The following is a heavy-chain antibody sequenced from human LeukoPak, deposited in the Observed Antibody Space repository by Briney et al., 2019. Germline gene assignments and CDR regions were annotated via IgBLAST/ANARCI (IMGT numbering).Heavy chain of an antibody. J-gene: IGHJ4*02. V-gene: IGHV1-2*02. D-gene: IGHD3-22*01. CDR3: AREGDSSGYHY. Sequence: ASVKVSCKASGYTFTGYYVHWVRQAPGQGLEWMGWINPNSGGTNYAQKFQGRVTMTRDTSISTAYMELNRLSSDDTAVYYCAREGDSSGYHYWGQGTLVTVSS. CDR1: GYTFTGYY. CDR2: INPNSGGT.